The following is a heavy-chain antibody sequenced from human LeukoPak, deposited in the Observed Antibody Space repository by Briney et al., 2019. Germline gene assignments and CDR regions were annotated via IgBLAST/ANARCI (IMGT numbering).Heavy chain of an antibody. CDR1: GGSISSYY. CDR2: IYTSGST. D-gene: IGHD3-22*01. J-gene: IGHJ4*02. V-gene: IGHV4-4*07. Sequence: SETLSLTCTVSGGSISSYYWSWIRQPAGKGLAWIGCIYTSGSTNYNPSLKSRVTMSVDTSKNQFSLKLSSVTAADTAVYYCARGSYYYDSSGRLFDYWGQGTLVTVSS. CDR3: ARGSYYYDSSGRLFDY.